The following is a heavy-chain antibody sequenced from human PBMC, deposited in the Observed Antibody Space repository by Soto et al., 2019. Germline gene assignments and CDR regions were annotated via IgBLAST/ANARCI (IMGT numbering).Heavy chain of an antibody. Sequence: ASVKVSCKASGYTFTSYGISWVRQAPGQGLEWMGWISAYNGNTNYTQKLQGRVTMTTDTSTSTAYMELRSLRSDDTAVYYCARDCSSTSCLCYWGQGTLVTVSS. D-gene: IGHD2-2*01. V-gene: IGHV1-18*04. CDR2: ISAYNGNT. J-gene: IGHJ4*02. CDR1: GYTFTSYG. CDR3: ARDCSSTSCLCY.